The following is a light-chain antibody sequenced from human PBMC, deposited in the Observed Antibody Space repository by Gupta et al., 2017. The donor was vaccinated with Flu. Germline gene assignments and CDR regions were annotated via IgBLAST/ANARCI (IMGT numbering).Light chain of an antibody. CDR2: QAS. Sequence: DIQMTQSPSTLSASVGDTVTISCRASQSINNWLAWYQQKPGKAPNLRIYQASSLENGVPSRFSGSGSGTDFTRTISSLKTDDFAIYYCHQYKRDAPNNFGQGTKLEIK. CDR3: HQYKRDAPNN. CDR1: QSINNW. V-gene: IGKV1-5*03. J-gene: IGKJ2*01.